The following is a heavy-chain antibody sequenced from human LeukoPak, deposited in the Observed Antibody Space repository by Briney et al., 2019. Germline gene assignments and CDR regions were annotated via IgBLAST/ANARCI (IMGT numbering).Heavy chain of an antibody. CDR2: ISGSGVST. CDR3: AKGLDAFDI. CDR1: GFTFSNYN. Sequence: GGSLRLSCAASGFTFSNYNMNWVRQAPGKGLEWVSTISGSGVSTYYADSVKGRFTISRDNSKNTLYLQMNSLRAEDTAIYYCAKGLDAFDIWGQGTMVTVSS. D-gene: IGHD5/OR15-5a*01. V-gene: IGHV3-23*01. J-gene: IGHJ3*02.